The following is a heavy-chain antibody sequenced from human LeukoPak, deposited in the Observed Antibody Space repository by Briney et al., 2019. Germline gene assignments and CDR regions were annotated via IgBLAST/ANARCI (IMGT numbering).Heavy chain of an antibody. CDR2: IYPDYSDT. CDR1: GNSFTTEW. Sequence: GESLQISCKDFGNSFTTEWIGWVRQQPGKGLEWMGIIYPDYSDTRYSPSFQGQVTISADKSISTAYLQWSSLKASDTAMYYCASFTYYYDSSGYPADAFDIWGQGTMVTVSS. CDR3: ASFTYYYDSSGYPADAFDI. D-gene: IGHD3-22*01. J-gene: IGHJ3*02. V-gene: IGHV5-51*01.